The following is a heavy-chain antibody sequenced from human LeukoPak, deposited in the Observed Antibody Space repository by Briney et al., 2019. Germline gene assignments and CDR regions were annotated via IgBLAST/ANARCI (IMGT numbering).Heavy chain of an antibody. D-gene: IGHD5-24*01. CDR1: GFTVSSNY. V-gene: IGHV3-53*01. CDR2: IYSGGST. Sequence: GGSLRLSCAVSGFTVSSNYMSWVRQAPGKGLEWISIIYSGGSTYCADSVKGRFTISRDNSKNTLYLQMNSLRAEDTAVYYCAREGEDGYNKGGFDYWGQGTLVTVSS. J-gene: IGHJ4*02. CDR3: AREGEDGYNKGGFDY.